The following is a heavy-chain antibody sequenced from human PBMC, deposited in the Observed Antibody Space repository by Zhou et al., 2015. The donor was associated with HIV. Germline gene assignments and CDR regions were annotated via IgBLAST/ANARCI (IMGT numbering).Heavy chain of an antibody. CDR1: GYTFTTYG. Sequence: QVQLVQSGAEVKKPGASVNISCKASGYTFTTYGINWVRQAPGEGLEWMGWVSAYNGYTEYAQKFQGRVSITRDTSASTAYMELSSLRSEDTAVYYCARGRNLPAALGPDYWGHGTLVTVSS. CDR3: ARGRNLPAALGPDY. J-gene: IGHJ4*01. CDR2: VSAYNGYT. D-gene: IGHD2-2*01. V-gene: IGHV1-18*01.